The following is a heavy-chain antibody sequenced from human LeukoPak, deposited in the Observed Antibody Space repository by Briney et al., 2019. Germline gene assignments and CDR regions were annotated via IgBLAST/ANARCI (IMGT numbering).Heavy chain of an antibody. D-gene: IGHD5-18*01. CDR3: ARHSPPGYSYGDFDY. CDR1: GGSISSSSYY. Sequence: SSETLSLTCTVSGGSISSSSYYWGWIRQPPGKGLEWIGSIYYSGSTYYNPSLKSRVTISVDTSKNQFSLKLSSVTAADTAVYYCARHSPPGYSYGDFDYWGQGTLVTVSS. J-gene: IGHJ4*02. V-gene: IGHV4-39*01. CDR2: IYYSGST.